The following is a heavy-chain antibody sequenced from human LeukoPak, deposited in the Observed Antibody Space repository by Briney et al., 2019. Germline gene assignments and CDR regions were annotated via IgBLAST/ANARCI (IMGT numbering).Heavy chain of an antibody. J-gene: IGHJ4*02. V-gene: IGHV3-21*06. Sequence: GGSLRLSCAASGFTFSSYSMNWVRQAPGKGLEWVSSISPSSGYIYYADSVKGRFTISRDDAKNSLCLQMNSLRAEDTAVYYCARGGVTTYGYEFWGQGAPVTVSS. CDR2: ISPSSGYI. CDR1: GFTFSSYS. CDR3: ARGGVTTYGYEF. D-gene: IGHD4-17*01.